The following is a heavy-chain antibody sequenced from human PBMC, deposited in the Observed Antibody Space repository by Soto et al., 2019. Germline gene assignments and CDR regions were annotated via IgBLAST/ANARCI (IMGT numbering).Heavy chain of an antibody. CDR2: IYYTGTT. CDR1: CVSISISY. CDR3: ARGGNRYSNTASGVGGFDF. V-gene: IGHV4-59*01. D-gene: IGHD5-12*01. Sequence: LSLTCTVSCVSISISYWSWIRQSPVTGLEWIGYIYYTGTTNYNPSLKRRVTISLDTAKNQFSLNVNSLTTADTAVYFCARGGNRYSNTASGVGGFDFWGQGTLVTVSS. J-gene: IGHJ4*02.